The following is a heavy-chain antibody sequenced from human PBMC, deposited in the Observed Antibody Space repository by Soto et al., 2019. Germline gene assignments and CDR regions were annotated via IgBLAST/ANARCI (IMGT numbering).Heavy chain of an antibody. CDR2: IDPSDSYT. CDR1: GYSFTSYW. Sequence: GASLKISCKGSGYSFTSYWISWVLQMPGQGLEWMGRIDPSDSYTNYSQSFQGHVTISADKSLSTAYLPWSSLKASDTALYYGALLLAAGTRGMDACGHVITVTFSS. D-gene: IGHD2-15*01. J-gene: IGHJ6*02. CDR3: ALLLAAGTRGMDA. V-gene: IGHV5-10-1*01.